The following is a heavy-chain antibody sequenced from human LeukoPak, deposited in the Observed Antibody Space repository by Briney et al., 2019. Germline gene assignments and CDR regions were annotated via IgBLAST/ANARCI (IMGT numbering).Heavy chain of an antibody. CDR3: ARVHRGYSYGRLDY. V-gene: IGHV3-48*02. J-gene: IGHJ4*02. D-gene: IGHD5-18*01. CDR2: ISSSDNTI. Sequence: GGSLRLSCAASGFAFSDYSMNWVRQAPGKGLEWVSYISSSDNTIHYADSVKGRFTISRDNAKNSLSLEMNSLRDEDTAVYYCARVHRGYSYGRLDYWGQGTLVTVSS. CDR1: GFAFSDYS.